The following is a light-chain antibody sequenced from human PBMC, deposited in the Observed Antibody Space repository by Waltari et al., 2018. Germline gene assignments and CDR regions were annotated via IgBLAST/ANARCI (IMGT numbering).Light chain of an antibody. J-gene: IGKJ1*01. CDR3: QQSYNWPRT. V-gene: IGKV3-15*01. Sequence: EIVMTQSPATLSVFPGERATLSCRASQSVATYLAWYQQKPGQAPRLLIYGASTRPTGIPARFSGGGSGTEFTLTIASLEPEDSAVYYCQQSYNWPRTFGQGTKVEIK. CDR1: QSVATY. CDR2: GAS.